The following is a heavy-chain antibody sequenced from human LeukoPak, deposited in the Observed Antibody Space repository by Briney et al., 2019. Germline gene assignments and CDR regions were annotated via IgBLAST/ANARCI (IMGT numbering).Heavy chain of an antibody. D-gene: IGHD3-10*01. CDR2: TYYRAKWYN. Sequence: SQTLSLTCAISGDSVSSNSAAWNWIRQSPSRGLEWLGRTYYRAKWYNDYAVSVKSRITINPDTSKNQFSLQLNSVTPEDTAVYYCARGVYYGSGSYLYYFDYWGQGTLVTVSS. V-gene: IGHV6-1*01. CDR1: GDSVSSNSAA. CDR3: ARGVYYGSGSYLYYFDY. J-gene: IGHJ4*02.